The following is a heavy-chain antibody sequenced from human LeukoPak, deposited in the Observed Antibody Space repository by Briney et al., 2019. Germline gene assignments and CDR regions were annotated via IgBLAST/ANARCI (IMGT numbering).Heavy chain of an antibody. J-gene: IGHJ4*02. CDR2: ISGSGGST. CDR1: GFTFSSYA. CDR3: ARESPVGATITPSFFDY. D-gene: IGHD1-26*01. Sequence: GGSLRLSCAASGFTFSSYAMSWVRQAPGKGLEWVSAISGSGGSTYYADSVKGRFTISRDNSKNTLYLQMNSLRAEDTAVYYCARESPVGATITPSFFDYWGQGTLVTVSS. V-gene: IGHV3-23*01.